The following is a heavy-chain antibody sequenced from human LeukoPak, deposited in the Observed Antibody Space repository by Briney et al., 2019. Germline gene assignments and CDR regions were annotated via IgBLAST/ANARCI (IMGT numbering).Heavy chain of an antibody. V-gene: IGHV3-33*01. Sequence: GGSLRLSCAPSGFSFRNYGMHWVRQAPGKGLEWVAVIWYDGSNEYYADSVKGRFTISRDNSKNTLSLQMNTLRVEDTAVYYCASRGYCSGGSCFNNYYFDYWGQGTLVTVSS. CDR1: GFSFRNYG. CDR2: IWYDGSNE. D-gene: IGHD2-15*01. CDR3: ASRGYCSGGSCFNNYYFDY. J-gene: IGHJ4*02.